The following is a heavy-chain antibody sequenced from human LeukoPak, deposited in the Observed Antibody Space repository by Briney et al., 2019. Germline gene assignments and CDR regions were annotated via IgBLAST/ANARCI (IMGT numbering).Heavy chain of an antibody. J-gene: IGHJ3*02. CDR3: ARRRLFLAHAFDI. CDR1: DGSFSGYY. D-gene: IGHD2-21*02. V-gene: IGHV4-34*01. CDR2: INHSGST. Sequence: PSETLSLTCAVYDGSFSGYYWSWIRQPPGKGLEWIGEINHSGSTYYNPSLNSRVTISVDTSKNQFSLQPNSVTAADTAVYYCARRRLFLAHAFDIWGQGTMVTVSS.